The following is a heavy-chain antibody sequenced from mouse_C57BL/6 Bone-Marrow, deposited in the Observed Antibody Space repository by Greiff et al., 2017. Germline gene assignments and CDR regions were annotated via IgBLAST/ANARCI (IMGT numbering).Heavy chain of an antibody. J-gene: IGHJ3*01. CDR2: IYPGDGDT. D-gene: IGHD1-1*01. CDR3: ARRDYGSAWFAY. CDR1: GYAFSSSW. Sequence: QVQLQQSGPELVKPGASVKISCKASGYAFSSSWMNWVKQRPGKGLEWIGRIYPGDGDTNYNGKFKGKATLTADKSSSTAYMQLSSLTSEDSAVYFWARRDYGSAWFAYWGQGTLVTVSA. V-gene: IGHV1-82*01.